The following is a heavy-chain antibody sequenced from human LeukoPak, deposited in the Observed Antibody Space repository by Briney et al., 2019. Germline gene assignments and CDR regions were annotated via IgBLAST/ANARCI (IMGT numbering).Heavy chain of an antibody. D-gene: IGHD2-15*01. CDR1: GYTFTGYY. Sequence: ASVKVSCKASGYTFTGYYMHWVRQAPGQGLEWMGWINPNSGGTNYAQKFQGRVTMTRDTYISTAYMELSRLRSDDTAVYCCARARDIVVVVAAIDFDSWGQGTLVTVSS. V-gene: IGHV1-2*02. J-gene: IGHJ4*02. CDR2: INPNSGGT. CDR3: ARARDIVVVVAAIDFDS.